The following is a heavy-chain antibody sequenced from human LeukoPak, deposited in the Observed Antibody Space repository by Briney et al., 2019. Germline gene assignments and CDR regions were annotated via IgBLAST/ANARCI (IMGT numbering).Heavy chain of an antibody. V-gene: IGHV4-34*01. J-gene: IGHJ5*02. CDR3: ASHDYGDYNWFDP. CDR2: INHSGST. Sequence: SETLSLTCAVYGGSSSGYYWSWIRQPPGKGLEWIGEINHSGSTNYNPSLKSRVTISVDTSKNQFSLKLSSVTAADTAVYYCASHDYGDYNWFDPWGQGTLVTVSS. D-gene: IGHD4-17*01. CDR1: GGSSSGYY.